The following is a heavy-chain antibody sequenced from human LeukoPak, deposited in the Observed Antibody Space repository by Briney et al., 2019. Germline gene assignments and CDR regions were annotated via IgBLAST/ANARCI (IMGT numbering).Heavy chain of an antibody. V-gene: IGHV3-30*04. J-gene: IGHJ4*02. D-gene: IGHD6-19*01. CDR3: ARDLYSSGLFDY. Sequence: GGSLRLSCAASGFTFSSYAMHWVRQAPGKGLEWVAVISYDGSNKYYADSVKGRFTTSRDNSKNTLYLQMNSLRAEDTAVYYCARDLYSSGLFDYWGQGTLVTVSS. CDR1: GFTFSSYA. CDR2: ISYDGSNK.